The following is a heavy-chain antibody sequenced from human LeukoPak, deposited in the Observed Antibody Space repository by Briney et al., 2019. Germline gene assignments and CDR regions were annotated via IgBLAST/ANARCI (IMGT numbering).Heavy chain of an antibody. CDR3: AKDYRFYDSGNLDY. J-gene: IGHJ4*02. CDR1: GFSFSSYA. V-gene: IGHV3-23*01. CDR2: ISGSGGST. D-gene: IGHD3-3*01. Sequence: GGSLRLSCATSGFSFSSYAMSWVRQAPGKGLEWVSAISGSGGSTYYADSVKGRFTISRDNSKNTLYLQMNSLRAEDTAVYYCAKDYRFYDSGNLDYWGQGTLVTVSS.